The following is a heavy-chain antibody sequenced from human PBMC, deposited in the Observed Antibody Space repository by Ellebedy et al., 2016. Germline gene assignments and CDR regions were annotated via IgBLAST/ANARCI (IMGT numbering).Heavy chain of an antibody. D-gene: IGHD3-22*01. Sequence: GSLRLSCTVSGGSISSYYWSWIRQPPGKGLEWIGYIYYSGSTNYNPSLKSRVTISVDTSKNQFSLKLSSVTAADTAVYYCARQELTMIVERAFDIWGQGTMVTVSS. V-gene: IGHV4-59*08. CDR2: IYYSGST. CDR3: ARQELTMIVERAFDI. CDR1: GGSISSYY. J-gene: IGHJ3*02.